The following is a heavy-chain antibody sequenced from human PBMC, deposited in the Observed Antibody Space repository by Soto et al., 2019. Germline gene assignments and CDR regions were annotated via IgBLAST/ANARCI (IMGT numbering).Heavy chain of an antibody. CDR2: INPSRGSA. CDR1: GYTFFEYF. CDR3: ARPLIGNTIDL. D-gene: IGHD1-7*01. J-gene: IGHJ3*01. Sequence: PSVKVSCKASGYTFFEYFIHWVRQAPGQGLEWIGIINPSRGSATYGPIFQGRVSLTTDMPTSTVYMELSSLRSEDTAIYYCARPLIGNTIDLWGQGTSVT. V-gene: IGHV1-46*01.